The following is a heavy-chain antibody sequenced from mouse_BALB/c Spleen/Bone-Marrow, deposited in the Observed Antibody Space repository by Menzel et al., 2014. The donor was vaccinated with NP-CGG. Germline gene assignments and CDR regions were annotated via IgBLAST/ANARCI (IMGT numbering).Heavy chain of an antibody. CDR3: ARQPLRRHAMDY. CDR2: IWRGGST. Sequence: VQLQQSGPGLVQPSQSLSITCTVSGFSLTSYGVHLVRQPPGKGLEWLGVIWRGGSTDYNAAFISRLSISKENYKNQVFFKMNSLQADDTAIYYCARQPLRRHAMDYWGQGTSVTVSS. V-gene: IGHV2-4*02. D-gene: IGHD1-2*01. J-gene: IGHJ4*01. CDR1: GFSLTSYG.